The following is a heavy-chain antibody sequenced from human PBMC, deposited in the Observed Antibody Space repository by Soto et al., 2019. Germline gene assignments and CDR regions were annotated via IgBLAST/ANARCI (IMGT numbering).Heavy chain of an antibody. CDR2: VYYSGFT. J-gene: IGHJ6*02. D-gene: IGHD2-21*01. CDR3: APTLDTSVYSHNFGMDV. Sequence: KASETLSLTCTVSGASINTVPYYWGWIRQSPGKGLEWIGSVYYSGFTYYNPSLKSRVTIPLDTSQNQFSLEVSSVTAADTAPYSCAPTLDTSVYSHNFGMDVWGQGTTVTVSS. V-gene: IGHV4-39*01. CDR1: GASINTVPYY.